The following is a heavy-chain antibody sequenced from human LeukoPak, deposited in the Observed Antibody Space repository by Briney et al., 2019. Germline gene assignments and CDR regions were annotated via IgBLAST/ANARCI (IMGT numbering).Heavy chain of an antibody. Sequence: GGSLRLSCAASGYTFSSYSTNWVRQAPGKGLEWVSSISSSSSYIYYADSAKGRFTISRDNAMNSLYLHMNSLRAEDTAVYYCARVNTYYDFWSGLSGWFDPWGQGTLVTVSS. V-gene: IGHV3-21*01. D-gene: IGHD3-3*01. CDR1: GYTFSSYS. J-gene: IGHJ5*02. CDR3: ARVNTYYDFWSGLSGWFDP. CDR2: ISSSSSYI.